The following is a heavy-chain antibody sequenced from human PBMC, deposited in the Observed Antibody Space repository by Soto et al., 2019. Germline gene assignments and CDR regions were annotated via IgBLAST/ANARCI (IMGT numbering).Heavy chain of an antibody. CDR3: GSRH. V-gene: IGHV3-15*07. J-gene: IGHJ4*02. CDR1: GFTFNYAW. Sequence: EVQLVEFGGDLVKPGRSLRLSCAASGFTFNYAWMNWVRQAPGKGLEWVGHIKSKSDGGTTDYAAPVKGRFTISRDDSRNTVYLQMNSLKTEDTAMYYCGSRHWGQGTLVTVSS. CDR2: IKSKSDGGTT.